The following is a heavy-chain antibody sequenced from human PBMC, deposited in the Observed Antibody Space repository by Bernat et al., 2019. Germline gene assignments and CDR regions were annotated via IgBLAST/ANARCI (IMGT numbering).Heavy chain of an antibody. CDR1: GFTVSSNY. Sequence: EVQLVESGGGLIQPGGSLRLSCAASGFTVSSNYMSWVRQAPGKGLEWVSVIYSGGSTYYADSVKGRFTISRDNSKNTLYLQMNSLRAEDTAVYYCARAPRYYDFGAYRGQGTLVTVSS. J-gene: IGHJ4*02. V-gene: IGHV3-66*03. CDR2: IYSGGST. D-gene: IGHD3-3*01. CDR3: ARAPRYYDFGAY.